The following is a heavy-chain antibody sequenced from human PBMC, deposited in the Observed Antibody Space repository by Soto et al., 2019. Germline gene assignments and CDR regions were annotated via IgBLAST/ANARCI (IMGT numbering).Heavy chain of an antibody. V-gene: IGHV3-33*01. CDR2: IWYDGSNK. CDR3: ARDLRLGWSSGWPFDY. J-gene: IGHJ4*02. CDR1: GLTLSSYG. Sequence: PGGSLRLSCAASGLTLSSYGMHWVRQAPGKGLEWVAVIWYDGSNKYYADSVKGRFTISRDNSKNTLYLQMNSLRAEDTAVYYCARDLRLGWSSGWPFDYWGQGTLVTVSS. D-gene: IGHD6-19*01.